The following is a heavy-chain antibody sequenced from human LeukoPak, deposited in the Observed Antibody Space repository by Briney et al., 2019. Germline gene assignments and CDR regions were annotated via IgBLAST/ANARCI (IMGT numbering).Heavy chain of an antibody. CDR2: IYYSGST. D-gene: IGHD3-3*01. J-gene: IGHJ3*02. V-gene: IGHV4-39*01. Sequence: SETLSLTCTVSGGSISSSSYYWGWIRQPPGKGLEWIGSIYYSGSTYYNPSLKSRVTISVDTSKNQFSLKLSSVTAADTAVYYCAIAVDSISGTGDTFDIWGQGTMVTVSS. CDR1: GGSISSSSYY. CDR3: AIAVDSISGTGDTFDI.